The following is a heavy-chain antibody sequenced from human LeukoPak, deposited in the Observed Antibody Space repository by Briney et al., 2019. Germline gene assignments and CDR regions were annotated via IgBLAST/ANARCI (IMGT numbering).Heavy chain of an antibody. D-gene: IGHD6-13*01. CDR2: ILYDGSNN. Sequence: GGSLRLSCAASGCTFSSNGMHGVRQAPGKGREGVAVILYDGSNNYYAGSVKGRFTISRDNSKNTLYLQMNSLRAEDTAVYYCAREGSSWPYFDYWGQGTLVTVSS. V-gene: IGHV3-33*08. CDR1: GCTFSSNG. CDR3: AREGSSWPYFDY. J-gene: IGHJ4*02.